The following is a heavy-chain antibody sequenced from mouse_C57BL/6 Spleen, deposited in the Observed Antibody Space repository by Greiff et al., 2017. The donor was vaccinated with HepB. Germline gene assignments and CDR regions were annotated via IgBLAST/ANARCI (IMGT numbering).Heavy chain of an antibody. CDR1: GYTFTEYT. V-gene: IGHV1-62-2*01. CDR2: FYPGSGSI. Sequence: VKLMESGAELVKPGASVKLSCKASGYTFTEYTIHWVKQRSGQGLEWIGWFYPGSGSIKYNEKFKDKATLTADKSSSTVYMELSRLTSEDSAVYFCARHEDHYGTSTGAMDYWGQGTSVTVSS. D-gene: IGHD1-1*01. J-gene: IGHJ4*01. CDR3: ARHEDHYGTSTGAMDY.